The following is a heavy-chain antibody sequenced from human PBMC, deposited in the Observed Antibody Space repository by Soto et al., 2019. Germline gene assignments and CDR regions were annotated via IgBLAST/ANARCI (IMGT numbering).Heavy chain of an antibody. CDR1: GFTFSDYN. D-gene: IGHD5-18*01. CDR3: AKDKGYTYGHAFDY. V-gene: IGHV3-30*18. Sequence: QMQLVESGGGVVQPGTSLKLSCAASGFTFSDYNMHWVRQAPGKGLEWVALISSDGSNKYYADSVKGRFTISRDNSKNMLYLQMNSLRAEETAVYYCAKDKGYTYGHAFDYWGQGTLVTVSS. CDR2: ISSDGSNK. J-gene: IGHJ4*02.